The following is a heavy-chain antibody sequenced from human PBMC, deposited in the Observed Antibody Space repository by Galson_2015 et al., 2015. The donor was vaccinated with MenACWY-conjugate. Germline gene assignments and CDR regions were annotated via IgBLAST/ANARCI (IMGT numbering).Heavy chain of an antibody. J-gene: IGHJ5*02. V-gene: IGHV4-59*01. D-gene: IGHD3-22*01. CDR2: IYYSGST. CDR3: AREVDYYDSSGYEMNWFDP. Sequence: SETLSLTCTVSGGSISSYYWSWIRQPPGKGLEWIGYIYYSGSTNYNPSLKSRVTISVDTSKNQFSLKLSSVTAADTAVYYCAREVDYYDSSGYEMNWFDPWGQGTLVTVSS. CDR1: GGSISSYY.